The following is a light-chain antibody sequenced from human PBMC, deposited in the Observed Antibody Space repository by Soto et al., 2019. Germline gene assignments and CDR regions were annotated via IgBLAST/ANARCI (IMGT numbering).Light chain of an antibody. V-gene: IGLV2-14*01. J-gene: IGLJ1*01. CDR1: SGDVGAYNF. CDR2: DVS. Sequence: QSVLTQPASVSGSPGQSITISCAGTSGDVGAYNFVSWYQQHPGNAPKLMLYDVSTRPSGVSERFSASKSGNTASLTISGLQAEDEADYYCSSYTSSRTLYVFGTGTKLTVL. CDR3: SSYTSSRTLYV.